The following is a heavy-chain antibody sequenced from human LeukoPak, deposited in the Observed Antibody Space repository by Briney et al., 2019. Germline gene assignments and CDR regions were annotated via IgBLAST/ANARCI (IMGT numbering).Heavy chain of an antibody. D-gene: IGHD3-3*01. CDR3: AKDRGYDFWSGYYLDY. CDR2: ISGSGGST. V-gene: IGHV3-23*01. CDR1: GFTFSSYA. Sequence: GGFLRLSCAASGFTFSSYAMSWVRQAPGKGLEWVSAISGSGGSTYYADSVKGRFTISRDNSKNTLYLQMNSLRAEDTAVYYCAKDRGYDFWSGYYLDYWGQGTLVTVSS. J-gene: IGHJ4*02.